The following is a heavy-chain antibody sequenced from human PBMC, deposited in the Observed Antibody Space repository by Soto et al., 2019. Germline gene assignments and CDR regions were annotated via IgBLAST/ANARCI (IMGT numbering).Heavy chain of an antibody. CDR3: AREPKVYCDYNLEYYFDC. J-gene: IGHJ4*02. V-gene: IGHV1-69*04. CDR1: GGTFSSYT. CDR2: IIPILGIA. D-gene: IGHD4-17*01. Sequence: SVKVSCKASGGTFSSYTISWVRQAPGQGLEWMGRIIPILGIANYAQKFQGRVTITADKSTSTAYMELSSLRSEDTAVYYCAREPKVYCDYNLEYYFDCWGQGTLVTVSS.